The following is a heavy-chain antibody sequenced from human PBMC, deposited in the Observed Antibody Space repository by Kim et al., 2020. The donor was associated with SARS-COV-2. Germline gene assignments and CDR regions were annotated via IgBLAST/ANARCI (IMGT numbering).Heavy chain of an antibody. V-gene: IGHV4-39*01. D-gene: IGHD6-13*01. J-gene: IGHJ3*02. Sequence: SETLSLTCGVSGGSISSTLYYWGWIRQPPGKGPEWIGSVYYSGSAYYNPSLRSRVTISVDTSKNLFSLRLASVTAADTAVYYCARHGVIAAGGANAFDI. CDR3: ARHGVIAAGGANAFDI. CDR1: GGSISSTLYY. CDR2: VYYSGSA.